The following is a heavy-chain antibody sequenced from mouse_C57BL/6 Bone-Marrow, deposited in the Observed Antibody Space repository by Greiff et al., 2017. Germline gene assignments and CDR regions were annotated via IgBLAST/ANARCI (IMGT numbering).Heavy chain of an antibody. Sequence: EVKLMESGGGLVQSGRSLRLSCATSGFTFSVFYMEWVRQAPGKGLEWIAASRNKANDYTTEYSASVKGRFIVSRDTSQSILYLQMNALRAEDTAIYYWARDAWDWYFDVWGTGTTVTVSS. CDR3: ARDAWDWYFDV. CDR2: SRNKANDYTT. J-gene: IGHJ1*03. CDR1: GFTFSVFY. V-gene: IGHV7-1*01.